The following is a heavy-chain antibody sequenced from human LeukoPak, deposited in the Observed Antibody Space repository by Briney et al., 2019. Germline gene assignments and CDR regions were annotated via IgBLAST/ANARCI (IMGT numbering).Heavy chain of an antibody. CDR2: ISGSGDST. V-gene: IGHV3-23*01. J-gene: IGHJ6*02. CDR3: GKGGVLPVGGGLGGEV. CDR1: GFTFSTYA. Sequence: GGSLRLSCAASGFTFSTYAMSWVRQAPGKGLEWVSGISGSGDSTYYAESVKGHFTISRDNSNNTLYLQMNSLRAEDTALYYGGKGGVLPVGGGLGGEVWGQGPTVTVPS. D-gene: IGHD3-16*01.